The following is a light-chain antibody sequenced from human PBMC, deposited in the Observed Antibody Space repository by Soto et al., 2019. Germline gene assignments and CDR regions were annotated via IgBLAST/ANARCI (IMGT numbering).Light chain of an antibody. CDR1: SSDVGGYNY. CDR3: SSDAGYNILYV. CDR2: EVS. V-gene: IGLV2-8*01. Sequence: QSALTQPPSASGSPGQSVTISCTGTSSDVGGYNYVSWYQQHPGKAPRLMIYEVSKRPSGVPDRFSGSKSGNTASLTVSGLQDEDEADYYCSSDAGYNILYVFGTGTKLTVL. J-gene: IGLJ1*01.